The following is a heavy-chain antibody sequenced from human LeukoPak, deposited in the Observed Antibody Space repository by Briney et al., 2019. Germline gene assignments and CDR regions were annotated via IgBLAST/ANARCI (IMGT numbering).Heavy chain of an antibody. CDR2: IYYSGST. Sequence: SETLSLTCTVSGGSISSGDYYWSWIRQPPGKGLEWIGYIYYSGSTYYSPSLKSRVTISVDASKNQFSLKLSSVTAADTAVYYCARDVRRITIFGVVIKAFDIWGQGTMVTVSS. CDR1: GGSISSGDYY. J-gene: IGHJ3*02. D-gene: IGHD3-3*01. V-gene: IGHV4-30-4*08. CDR3: ARDVRRITIFGVVIKAFDI.